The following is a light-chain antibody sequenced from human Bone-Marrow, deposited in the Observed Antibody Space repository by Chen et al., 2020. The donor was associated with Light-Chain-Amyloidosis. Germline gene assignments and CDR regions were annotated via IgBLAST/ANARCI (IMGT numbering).Light chain of an antibody. J-gene: IGLJ3*02. V-gene: IGLV2-14*03. CDR3: SSDTSTSTIVL. CDR2: DLS. CDR1: SSAIGVYTF. Sequence: QSALPQPSSASGSPGQSITISCPGTSSAIGVYTFVSWYQQHPGKAPKVTIYDLSNRPSWVSTRFSGLQSGQTASLSIAVRQTDDEADYYGSSDTSTSTIVLFGGVTRRTGL.